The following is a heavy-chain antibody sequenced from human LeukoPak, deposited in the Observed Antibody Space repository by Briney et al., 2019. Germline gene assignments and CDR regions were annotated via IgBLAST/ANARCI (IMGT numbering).Heavy chain of an antibody. CDR1: GFTFSSYA. D-gene: IGHD5-18*01. CDR2: ISYDGSNK. V-gene: IGHV3-30*04. J-gene: IGHJ3*02. Sequence: GGSLRLSCAASGFTFSSYAMHGVRQAPGKGLEWVAVISYDGSNKYYADSVKGRFTISRDNSKNTLYLQMNSLRAEDTAVYYCARVRRLRDDAFDIWGQGTMVTVSS. CDR3: ARVRRLRDDAFDI.